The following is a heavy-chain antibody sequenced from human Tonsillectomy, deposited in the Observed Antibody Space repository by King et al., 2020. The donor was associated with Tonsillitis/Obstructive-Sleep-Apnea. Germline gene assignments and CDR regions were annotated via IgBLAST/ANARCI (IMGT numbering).Heavy chain of an antibody. CDR3: AKDSYSGNGYAX. D-gene: IGHD2-21*01. CDR2: ISGSGGST. V-gene: IGHV3-23*04. CDR1: GFTFSSYA. Sequence: VQLVESGGGLVQPGGSLRLSCAASGFTFSSYAMSWVRQAPGKGLEWVSAISGSGGSTYYADSVKGRFTISRDNSKNTLYLQMKSLRAEDTAVYYGAKDSYSGNGYAXWGXGTLVTVSS. J-gene: IGHJ1*01.